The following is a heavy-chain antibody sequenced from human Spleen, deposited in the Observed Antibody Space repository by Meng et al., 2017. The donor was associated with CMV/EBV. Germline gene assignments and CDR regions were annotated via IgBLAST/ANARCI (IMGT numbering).Heavy chain of an antibody. CDR1: GFTFSSYS. Sequence: GESLKISCAASGFTFSSYSMNWVRQAPGKGLEWVSSISSSSSYIYYADSVKGRFTISRDNAKNSLYLQMNSLRAEDTAVYYCARCLRLEHTNFDYWGQGTLVTVSS. CDR3: ARCLRLEHTNFDY. V-gene: IGHV3-21*01. CDR2: ISSSSSYI. D-gene: IGHD1/OR15-1a*01. J-gene: IGHJ4*02.